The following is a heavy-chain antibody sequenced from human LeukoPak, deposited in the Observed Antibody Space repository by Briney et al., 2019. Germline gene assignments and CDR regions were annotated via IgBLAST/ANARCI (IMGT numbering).Heavy chain of an antibody. CDR1: GYTFTGYY. V-gene: IGHV1-18*04. CDR2: ISAYNGNT. J-gene: IGHJ4*02. CDR3: AREGSGYLYYFDY. D-gene: IGHD3-22*01. Sequence: GASVKVSCKASGYTFTGYYMHWVRQAPGQGLEWMGWISAYNGNTNYAQKLQGRVTMTTDTSTSTAYMELRSLRSDDTAVYYCAREGSGYLYYFDYWGQGTLVTVSS.